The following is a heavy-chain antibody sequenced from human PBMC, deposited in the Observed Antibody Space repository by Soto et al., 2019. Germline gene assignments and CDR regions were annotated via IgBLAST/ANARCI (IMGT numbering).Heavy chain of an antibody. Sequence: GGSLRLSCAASGFTFSSYSMNWVRQAPGKGLEWVSYISSSSSTIYYADSVEGRFTISRDNAKNSLYLQMNSLRDEDTAVYYCARDRTVSVTNYYYYYAMDVWGQGTTVTVS. CDR2: ISSSSSTI. CDR1: GFTFSSYS. V-gene: IGHV3-48*02. J-gene: IGHJ6*02. D-gene: IGHD2-21*02. CDR3: ARDRTVSVTNYYYYYAMDV.